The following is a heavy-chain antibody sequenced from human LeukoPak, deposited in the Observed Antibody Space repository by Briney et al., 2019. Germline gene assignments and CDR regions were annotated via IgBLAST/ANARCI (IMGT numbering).Heavy chain of an antibody. V-gene: IGHV3-21*01. J-gene: IGHJ4*02. CDR1: GFTFSSYR. CDR3: ATEGPTSSGLDY. Sequence: GGSLRLSCAASGFTFSSYRMNWVRQAPGKGLEWVSSISRSSSYIYYADSVKGRFTIPRDNAKNSLYLQMNSLRAEDTAVYYCATEGPTSSGLDYWGQGTLVTVSS. D-gene: IGHD6-25*01. CDR2: ISRSSSYI.